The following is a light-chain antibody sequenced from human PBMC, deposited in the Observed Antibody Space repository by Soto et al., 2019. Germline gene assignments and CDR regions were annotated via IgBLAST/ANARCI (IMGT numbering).Light chain of an antibody. J-gene: IGLJ3*02. V-gene: IGLV2-11*01. CDR1: SSDVGGYNY. CDR3: CSSAGTYTAV. CDR2: DAS. Sequence: QSALTQPRSVSGSPGQSVTISCTGTSSDVGGYNYVSWYQQHPGKAPKLMIYDASKRPSGVPDRFSGSKSGNTASLTISGLQAEDEADYYCCSSAGTYTAVFGGGTKLTVL.